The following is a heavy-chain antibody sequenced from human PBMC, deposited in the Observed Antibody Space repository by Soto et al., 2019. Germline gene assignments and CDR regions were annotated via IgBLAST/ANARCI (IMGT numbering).Heavy chain of an antibody. CDR1: GYTFTSYG. Sequence: ASVKVSCKASGYTFTSYGISWVRQAPGQGLEWMGWMSAYNGNTNYAQKLQGRVTMTTNTSTSTAYMELSSLRSDDTAVYYCARGLHLRFLEWLGWFDPWGQGTLVTVSS. V-gene: IGHV1-18*01. CDR2: MSAYNGNT. J-gene: IGHJ5*02. CDR3: ARGLHLRFLEWLGWFDP. D-gene: IGHD3-3*01.